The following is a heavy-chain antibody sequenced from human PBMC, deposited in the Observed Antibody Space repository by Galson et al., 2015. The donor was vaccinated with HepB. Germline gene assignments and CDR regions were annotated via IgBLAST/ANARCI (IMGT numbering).Heavy chain of an antibody. D-gene: IGHD3-16*01. J-gene: IGHJ6*02. Sequence: SLRLSCAASGFTFSSYWMSWVRQAPGKGLEWVANIKQDGSEKYYVDSVKGRFTISRDNAKNSLYLQMNSLRAEDTAVYYCARGDLRIDYYGMDVWGQGTTVTVSS. CDR3: ARGDLRIDYYGMDV. CDR1: GFTFSSYW. CDR2: IKQDGSEK. V-gene: IGHV3-7*01.